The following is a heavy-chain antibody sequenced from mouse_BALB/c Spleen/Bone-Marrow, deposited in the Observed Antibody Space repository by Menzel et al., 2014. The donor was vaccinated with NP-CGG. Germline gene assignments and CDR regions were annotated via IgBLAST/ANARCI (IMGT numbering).Heavy chain of an antibody. J-gene: IGHJ4*01. CDR3: TRKGALITHYYAMDY. CDR1: GFTFSSFG. D-gene: IGHD2-4*01. V-gene: IGHV5-17*02. Sequence: EVQRVESGGGLVQPGGSRKLSCAASGFTFSSFGMRWVRQAPEKGLEWVAYISSGSSTIYYADTVKGRFTISRDNPKNTLFLQMTCLRSEDTAMYYCTRKGALITHYYAMDYWGQGTSVTVSS. CDR2: ISSGSSTI.